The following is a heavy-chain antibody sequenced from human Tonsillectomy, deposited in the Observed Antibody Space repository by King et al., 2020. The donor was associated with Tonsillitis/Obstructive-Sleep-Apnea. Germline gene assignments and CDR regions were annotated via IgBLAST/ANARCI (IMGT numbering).Heavy chain of an antibody. D-gene: IGHD3-10*01. Sequence: VQLVESGGGVVQPGGSLRLSCAASGITFSNYAMHWVRQAPGKGLEWVAVISYDGSDKYYADSVKGRFTISRDNSKNTMYLQMNSLRAEDTAVYYCAREGEALDYWGQGTLVTVSS. CDR3: AREGEALDY. CDR2: ISYDGSDK. V-gene: IGHV3-30*01. J-gene: IGHJ4*02. CDR1: GITFSNYA.